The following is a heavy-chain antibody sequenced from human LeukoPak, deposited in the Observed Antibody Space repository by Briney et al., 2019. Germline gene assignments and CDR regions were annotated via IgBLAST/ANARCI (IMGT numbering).Heavy chain of an antibody. D-gene: IGHD3-10*01. J-gene: IGHJ4*02. Sequence: GGSLTLFCAASGFTFSSYSMNWVRQAPGKGLEWVSSISIISSYIYYADSVKGRFTISRDHAKNSLYLQMNSLRAEDTAVYYCARADYCGSGSYSGGYFDYWGQGTLVTVSS. CDR1: GFTFSSYS. V-gene: IGHV3-21*01. CDR3: ARADYCGSGSYSGGYFDY. CDR2: ISIISSYI.